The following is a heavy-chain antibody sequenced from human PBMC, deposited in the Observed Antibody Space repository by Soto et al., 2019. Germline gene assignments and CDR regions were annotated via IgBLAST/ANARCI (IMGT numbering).Heavy chain of an antibody. CDR3: ARDRGFLLSIAAAGIEGAEGDYYYGMDV. CDR1: GFPFSRYA. CDR2: IGGSGRNT. D-gene: IGHD6-13*01. Sequence: PGGFLRLSCVASGFPFSRYAMSWVRQAPGKGLEWVSTIGGSGRNTYYADSVKGRFTISRDNSKNTLYLQMNSLRAEDTAVYYCARDRGFLLSIAAAGIEGAEGDYYYGMDVWGQGTTVTVSS. J-gene: IGHJ6*02. V-gene: IGHV3-23*01.